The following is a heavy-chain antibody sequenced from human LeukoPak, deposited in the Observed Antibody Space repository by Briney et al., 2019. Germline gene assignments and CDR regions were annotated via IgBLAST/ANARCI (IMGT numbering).Heavy chain of an antibody. J-gene: IGHJ4*02. CDR3: AREFLWFGELGYFDY. CDR1: GGSISSGGYY. Sequence: SETLSLTCTVSGGSISSGGYYWSWIRQHPGKGLEWIGYIYYSGSTYYNPSLKSRVTISVDTSKNQFSLKLSSVTAADTAVYYCAREFLWFGELGYFDYWGQGTLVTVSS. V-gene: IGHV4-31*03. D-gene: IGHD3-10*01. CDR2: IYYSGST.